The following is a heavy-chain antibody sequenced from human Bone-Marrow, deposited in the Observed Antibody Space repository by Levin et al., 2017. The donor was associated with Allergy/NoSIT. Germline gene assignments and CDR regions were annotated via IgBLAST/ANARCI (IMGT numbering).Heavy chain of an antibody. J-gene: IGHJ4*02. CDR2: ISGSGGST. D-gene: IGHD3-22*01. CDR1: GFTFSSYA. Sequence: GESLKISCAASGFTFSSYAMSWVRQAPGKGLEWVSAISGSGGSTYYADSVKGRFTISRYNSKNTLYLQMNSLRAEDTAVYYCAKHLRDSSGYYRYFDYWGQGTLVTVSS. V-gene: IGHV3-23*01. CDR3: AKHLRDSSGYYRYFDY.